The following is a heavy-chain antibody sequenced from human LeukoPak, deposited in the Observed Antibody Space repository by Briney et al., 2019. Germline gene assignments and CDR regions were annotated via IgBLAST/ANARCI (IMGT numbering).Heavy chain of an antibody. J-gene: IGHJ5*02. D-gene: IGHD6-13*01. Sequence: SETLSLTCTVSGGSISSYYWTWIRQPPGKGLEWIGYIYTSGSNNYNPSLKSRVTISVDTSKNQFSLKLSSVTAADTAVYYCVRQRTSSSSFDPWGQGTLVTVSS. V-gene: IGHV4-4*09. CDR3: VRQRTSSSSFDP. CDR2: IYTSGSN. CDR1: GGSISSYY.